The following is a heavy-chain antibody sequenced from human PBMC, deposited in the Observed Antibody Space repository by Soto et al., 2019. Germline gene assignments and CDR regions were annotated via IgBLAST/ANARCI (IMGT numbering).Heavy chain of an antibody. V-gene: IGHV3-21*01. CDR2: ISSSSSYI. D-gene: IGHD4-17*01. CDR3: ARVGTHDYGHPGGYYYGLDV. CDR1: GFTFSSYS. J-gene: IGHJ6*02. Sequence: PGGSLRLSCAASGFTFSSYSMNWVRQAPGKGLEWVSSISSSSSYIYYADSVKGRFTISRDNAKNSLYLQMNSLRAEDTAVYYCARVGTHDYGHPGGYYYGLDVWGQGTTVTVSS.